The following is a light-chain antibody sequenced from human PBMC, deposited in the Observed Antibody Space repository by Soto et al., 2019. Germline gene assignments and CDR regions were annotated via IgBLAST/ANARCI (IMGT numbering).Light chain of an antibody. CDR2: GAS. CDR1: QNVSNNF. Sequence: ENVLTQSPGTLSLSPGEEATLSCRASQNVSNNFLAWYQQIPGQPPRLLIYGASSRATGIPDRFSGRGSGTDFTLTISRLEPEDFSVYYCRQYATSPRTFGQGTKVDIK. V-gene: IGKV3-20*01. CDR3: RQYATSPRT. J-gene: IGKJ1*01.